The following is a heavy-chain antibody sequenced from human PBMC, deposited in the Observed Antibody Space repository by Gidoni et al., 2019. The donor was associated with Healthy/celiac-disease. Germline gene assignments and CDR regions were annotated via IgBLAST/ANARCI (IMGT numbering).Heavy chain of an antibody. J-gene: IGHJ3*02. CDR1: GGSFSGYY. D-gene: IGHD3-3*01. CDR3: ARGPFLWWSGKDI. V-gene: IGHV4-34*01. CDR2: INHSGST. Sequence: QVQLQQWGAGLLKPSETLSLTCAVYGGSFSGYYWSWIRQPPGKGLEWIGEINHSGSTNYNPSLKSRVTISVDTSKNQFSLKLSSVTAADTAVYYCARGPFLWWSGKDIWGQGTMVTVSS.